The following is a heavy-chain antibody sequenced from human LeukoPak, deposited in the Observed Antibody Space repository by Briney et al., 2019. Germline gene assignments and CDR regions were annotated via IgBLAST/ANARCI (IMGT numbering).Heavy chain of an antibody. V-gene: IGHV3-30*02. CDR3: AKDRGSSWDTTDFQH. J-gene: IGHJ1*01. CDR1: GFTFSSYG. CDR2: IRYDGSNK. Sequence: PGGSLRLSGAASGFTFSSYGMHWVRQAPGKGLEWVAFIRYDGSNKYYADSVKGRFTISRDNSKNTLYLQMNSLRAEDTAVYYCAKDRGSSWDTTDFQHWGQGTLVTVSS. D-gene: IGHD6-13*01.